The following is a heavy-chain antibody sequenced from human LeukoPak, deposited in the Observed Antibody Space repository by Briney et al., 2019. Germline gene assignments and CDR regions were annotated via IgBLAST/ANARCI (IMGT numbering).Heavy chain of an antibody. CDR3: TTPYDYGDYNYYYGMDV. V-gene: IGHV3-15*01. D-gene: IGHD4-17*01. CDR2: IKSKTDGGTT. CDR1: GFTFSNAW. J-gene: IGHJ6*02. Sequence: GGSLRLPCAASGFTFSNAWMSWVRQAPGKGLEWVGRIKSKTDGGTTDYAAPVKGRFTISRDDSKNTLYLQMNSLKTEDTAVYYCTTPYDYGDYNYYYGMDVWGQGTTVTVSS.